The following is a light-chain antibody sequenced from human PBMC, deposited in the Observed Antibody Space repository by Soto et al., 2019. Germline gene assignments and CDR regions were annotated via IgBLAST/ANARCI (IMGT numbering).Light chain of an antibody. CDR3: QQYNSYSWT. J-gene: IGKJ1*01. CDR2: KAS. V-gene: IGKV1-5*03. Sequence: DVQITQSPSTVSASVGDRVTITSRASQSISNWLAWYQQRPGKAPRLLIYKASNLESGVPSRFSGSGAGTEFTLIITSLQPDDSATYYCQQYNSYSWTFGQGTKVDIK. CDR1: QSISNW.